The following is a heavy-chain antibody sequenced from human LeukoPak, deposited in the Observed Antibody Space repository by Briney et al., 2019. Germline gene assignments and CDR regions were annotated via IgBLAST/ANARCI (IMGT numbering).Heavy chain of an antibody. Sequence: ASVKVSCKASGYTFTCYGISWVRQAPGQGLEWMGWISAYNGNTNYAQKLQGRVTMTTDTSTSTAYMELRSLRSDDTAVYYCARERLVGATDNWFDPWGQGTLVTVSS. J-gene: IGHJ5*02. CDR3: ARERLVGATDNWFDP. D-gene: IGHD1-26*01. V-gene: IGHV1-18*01. CDR2: ISAYNGNT. CDR1: GYTFTCYG.